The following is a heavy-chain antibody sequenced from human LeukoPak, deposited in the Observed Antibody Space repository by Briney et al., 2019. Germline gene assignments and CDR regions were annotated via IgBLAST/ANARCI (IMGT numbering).Heavy chain of an antibody. D-gene: IGHD3-22*01. V-gene: IGHV1-3*01. Sequence: ASVKVSCKAFGYTFTSYAMHWVRQAPGQRLEWMGWINAGNGNTKYSQKFQGRVTITRDTSASTAYMELSSLRSEDTAVYYCATSAAISYYYDSSGYRLTAFDIWGQGTMVTVSS. CDR2: INAGNGNT. J-gene: IGHJ3*02. CDR1: GYTFTSYA. CDR3: ATSAAISYYYDSSGYRLTAFDI.